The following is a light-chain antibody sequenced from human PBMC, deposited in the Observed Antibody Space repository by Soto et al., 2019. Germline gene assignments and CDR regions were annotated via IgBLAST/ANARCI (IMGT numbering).Light chain of an antibody. CDR2: SNN. CDR1: SSNIGTNT. V-gene: IGLV1-44*01. J-gene: IGLJ2*01. Sequence: QSVLTHPPSASGTPGQRVTIYCSGSSSNIGTNTVNWYQHLPGTAPKLLIYSNNQRPSGVPDRFSGSKSATSASLAISGLQSEDEADYYCASWDDSLNGPVFGGGTKLNVL. CDR3: ASWDDSLNGPV.